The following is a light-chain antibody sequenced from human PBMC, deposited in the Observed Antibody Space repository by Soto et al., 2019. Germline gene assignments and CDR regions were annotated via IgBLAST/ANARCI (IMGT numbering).Light chain of an antibody. V-gene: IGKV3-15*01. CDR2: GAS. CDR3: QQRSNWPRLT. Sequence: EIVMTQSPATLSVSPGERATLSCRASQSVSSILAWYQQKPGQAPRLLVYGASTRATGIPARFSGSGSGTEFTLTISSLQSEDFAVYYCQQRSNWPRLTFGGGTKVDIK. CDR1: QSVSSI. J-gene: IGKJ4*01.